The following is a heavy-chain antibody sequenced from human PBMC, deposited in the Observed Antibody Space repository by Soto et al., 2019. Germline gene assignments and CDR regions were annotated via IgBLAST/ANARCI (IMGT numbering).Heavy chain of an antibody. J-gene: IGHJ4*02. CDR2: IYYSGST. Sequence: SETLSLTCTVSGGSISSSSYYWGWIRQPPGKGLEWIGSIYYSGSTYYNPSLKSRVTISVDTSKNQFSLKLSSVTAADTAVYYCARPSYDSSGYYGDRGFYFGYWGQGTLVTVSS. CDR1: GGSISSSSYY. D-gene: IGHD3-22*01. CDR3: ARPSYDSSGYYGDRGFYFGY. V-gene: IGHV4-39*01.